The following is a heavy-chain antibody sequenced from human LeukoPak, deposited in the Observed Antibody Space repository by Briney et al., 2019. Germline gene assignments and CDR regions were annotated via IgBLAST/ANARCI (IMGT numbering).Heavy chain of an antibody. Sequence: GGSLRLSCAASGFTFSSYWMSWVRQAPGKGLEWVANKKEDGSEKYYVDSVKGRFTISRDNAKNSLYLQMNSLRAEDTAVYYCARDRENYCSSTSCYSWFDPWGQGTLVTVSS. CDR1: GFTFSSYW. CDR3: ARDRENYCSSTSCYSWFDP. D-gene: IGHD2-2*02. V-gene: IGHV3-7*01. CDR2: KKEDGSEK. J-gene: IGHJ5*02.